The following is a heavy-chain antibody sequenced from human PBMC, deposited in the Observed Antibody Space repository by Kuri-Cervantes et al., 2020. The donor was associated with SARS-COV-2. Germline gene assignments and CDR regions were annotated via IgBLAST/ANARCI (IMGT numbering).Heavy chain of an antibody. V-gene: IGHV6-1*01. CDR3: ARGDAFDI. CDR2: TYYRSRWYD. CDR1: GDSVSSNSAA. Sequence: SETLSLTCAISGDSVSSNSAAWNWIRQSPSRGLEWLGRTYYRSRWYDDYAVSVKSRITINPDTSKNQFSLLLNSVTPEDTAVYCCARGDAFDIWGQGTMVTVSS. J-gene: IGHJ3*02.